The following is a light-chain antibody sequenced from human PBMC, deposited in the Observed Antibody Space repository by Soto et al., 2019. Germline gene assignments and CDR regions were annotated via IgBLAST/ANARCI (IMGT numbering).Light chain of an antibody. CDR3: QKYNSAPWT. CDR1: QSISSW. CDR2: DAS. V-gene: IGKV1-27*01. J-gene: IGKJ1*01. Sequence: DIQMTQSPSTLSASVGDRVTITCRASQSISSWLAWYQQKPGKAPKLLIYDASSLQSGVASRFSGSGSGTDFTLTISGLQPEDVATYYCQKYNSAPWTFGQGTKVEIK.